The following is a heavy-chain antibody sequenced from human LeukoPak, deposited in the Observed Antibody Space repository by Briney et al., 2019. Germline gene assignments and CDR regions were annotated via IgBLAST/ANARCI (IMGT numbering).Heavy chain of an antibody. D-gene: IGHD6-19*01. CDR3: AKDPLNSSGWYFGY. J-gene: IGHJ4*02. CDR1: GFTFSSYA. V-gene: IGHV3-23*01. CDR2: ISGSGGST. Sequence: QPGGSLRLSCAASGFTFSSYAMSWVRQAPGKGLEWVSAISGSGGSTYYADSVKGRFTISRDDSKNTLYLQMNSLRAEDTAVYYCAKDPLNSSGWYFGYWGQGTLVTVSS.